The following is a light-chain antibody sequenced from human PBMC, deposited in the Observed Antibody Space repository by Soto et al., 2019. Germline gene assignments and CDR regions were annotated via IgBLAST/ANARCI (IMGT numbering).Light chain of an antibody. V-gene: IGLV4-69*01. Sequence: QLVLTQSPSASASLGASVKLTCTLSSGYSSYAIAWHQQQPEKGPRYLMRLNSDGSHSKGDGIPDRFSGSSSGTERYLTISSRQAEDEADYYCQTWGTGIVLFGGGTKVTVL. CDR3: QTWGTGIVL. CDR1: SGYSSYA. J-gene: IGLJ2*01. CDR2: LNSDGSH.